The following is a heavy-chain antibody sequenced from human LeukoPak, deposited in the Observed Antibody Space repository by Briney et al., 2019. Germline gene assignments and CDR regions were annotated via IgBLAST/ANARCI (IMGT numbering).Heavy chain of an antibody. CDR1: GFTFSSYG. CDR3: ARDTLAREARDPYYYYYMDV. CDR2: IRYDGSNK. J-gene: IGHJ6*03. V-gene: IGHV3-30*02. Sequence: PGGSLRLSCAASGFTFSSYGMHWVRQAPGKGLEWVAFIRYDGSNKYYADSVKGRFTISRDNTRNSLYLQMNSLRAEDTAVYYCARDTLAREARDPYYYYYMDVWGKGTTVTVSS. D-gene: IGHD1-26*01.